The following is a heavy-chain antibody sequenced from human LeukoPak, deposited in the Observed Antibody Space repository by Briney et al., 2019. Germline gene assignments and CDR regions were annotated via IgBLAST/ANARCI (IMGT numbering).Heavy chain of an antibody. V-gene: IGHV3-11*04. D-gene: IGHD4-17*01. J-gene: IGHJ4*02. Sequence: GGSLRLSCAASGFTFSDYYMSWIRQAPGKGLEWVSYISSSCSTIYYADSVKGRFTIYRDNAKNSLYLQMNSLRAEDTAVYYCARVVYGDYGSYDYWGQGTLVTVSS. CDR1: GFTFSDYY. CDR2: ISSSCSTI. CDR3: ARVVYGDYGSYDY.